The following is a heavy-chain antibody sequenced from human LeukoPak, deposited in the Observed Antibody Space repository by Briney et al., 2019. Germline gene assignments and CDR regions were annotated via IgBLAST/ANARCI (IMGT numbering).Heavy chain of an antibody. CDR3: ARDHLGSGYYLKAKSLDVDY. D-gene: IGHD3-22*01. J-gene: IGHJ4*02. Sequence: GASVKVSCKASGYTFTSYGISWVRQAPGQGLEWMGWISAYNGNTNYAQKLQGRVTMTTDTSTSTAYMELRSLRSDDTAVYYCARDHLGSGYYLKAKSLDVDYWGQGSLVTVSS. V-gene: IGHV1-18*01. CDR2: ISAYNGNT. CDR1: GYTFTSYG.